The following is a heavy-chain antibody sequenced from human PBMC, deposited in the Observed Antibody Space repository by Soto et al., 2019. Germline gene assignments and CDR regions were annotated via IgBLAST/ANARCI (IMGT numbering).Heavy chain of an antibody. D-gene: IGHD3-10*01. V-gene: IGHV3-21*01. Sequence: GGSLRLSCAASGFTFSSYSMNWIRQAPGKGLEWVSSISSSSSYIYYADSVKGRFTISRDNAKNSLYLQMNSLRAEDTAVYYCARQMVRGVANPNWFDPWGQGTLVTVSS. CDR2: ISSSSSYI. J-gene: IGHJ5*02. CDR3: ARQMVRGVANPNWFDP. CDR1: GFTFSSYS.